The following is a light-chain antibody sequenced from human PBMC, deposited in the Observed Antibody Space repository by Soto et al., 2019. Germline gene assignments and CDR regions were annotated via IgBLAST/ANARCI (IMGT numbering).Light chain of an antibody. V-gene: IGKV4-1*01. Sequence: DIVMTHSPDSLAVSLGGRATINCKSSQSVLYSSNNKNYLAWYQQKPGQPPKLLIYWASTRESGVPDRFSGSGSGTDFTLTISSLQAEDVAVYYCQQYYSHTDTFGQGTKLEIK. CDR2: WAS. J-gene: IGKJ2*01. CDR3: QQYYSHTDT. CDR1: QSVLYSSNNKNY.